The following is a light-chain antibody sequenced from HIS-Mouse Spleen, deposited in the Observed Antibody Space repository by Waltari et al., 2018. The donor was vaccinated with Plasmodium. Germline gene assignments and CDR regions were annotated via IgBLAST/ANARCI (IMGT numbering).Light chain of an antibody. CDR3: QQYNNWSFT. J-gene: IGKJ3*01. Sequence: EIVMTQSPATLSVSPGERATLSCRASQSVSSNLAWYQQQPGQAPRLLIYGASTRATGMPASFSGSGSGTEFTLTISSLQSEDFAVYYCQQYNNWSFTFGPGTKVDIK. CDR1: QSVSSN. CDR2: GAS. V-gene: IGKV3-15*01.